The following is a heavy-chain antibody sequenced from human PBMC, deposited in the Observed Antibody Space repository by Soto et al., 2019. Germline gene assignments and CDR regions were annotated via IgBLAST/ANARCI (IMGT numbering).Heavy chain of an antibody. Sequence: QVQLVESGGGVVQPGRSLRLSCAASGFTFSSYAMHWVRQAPGKGLEWVAVISYDGSNKYYADSVKGRFTISRDNSKNTLYLQMNSLRAEDTAVYYCARDREGLGSSGWPTGYYFDYWGQGTLVTVSS. V-gene: IGHV3-30-3*01. CDR1: GFTFSSYA. D-gene: IGHD6-19*01. CDR2: ISYDGSNK. CDR3: ARDREGLGSSGWPTGYYFDY. J-gene: IGHJ4*02.